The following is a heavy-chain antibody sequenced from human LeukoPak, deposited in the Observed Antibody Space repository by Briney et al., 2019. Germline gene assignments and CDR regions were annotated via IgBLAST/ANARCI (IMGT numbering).Heavy chain of an antibody. J-gene: IGHJ4*02. CDR2: ISGSDTST. V-gene: IGHV3-23*01. CDR1: GFTFSDYS. CDR3: TKARSASSSSCYNY. Sequence: GGSLRLSCAASGFTFSDYSMSWVRQAPGKGLEWVSSISGSDTSTYYADSVKGRFTISRDNSKNTLELQMNSLRAEDTAVYYCTKARSASSSSCYNYWGQGILVTVSS. D-gene: IGHD2-2*02.